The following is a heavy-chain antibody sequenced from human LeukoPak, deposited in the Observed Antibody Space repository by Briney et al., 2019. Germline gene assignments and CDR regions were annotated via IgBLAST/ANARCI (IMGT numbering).Heavy chain of an antibody. CDR2: IYTSGST. V-gene: IGHV4-4*07. J-gene: IGHJ6*03. CDR1: GGSISSYY. D-gene: IGHD6-6*01. Sequence: PSETLSLTCTVSGGSISSYYWSWIRQPDGKGLEWIGRIYTSGSTNYNPSLKSRVTMSVDTSKNQFSLKLSSVTAADTAVYYCARSIAARLDYYYYMDVWGKGTTVTVSS. CDR3: ARSIAARLDYYYYMDV.